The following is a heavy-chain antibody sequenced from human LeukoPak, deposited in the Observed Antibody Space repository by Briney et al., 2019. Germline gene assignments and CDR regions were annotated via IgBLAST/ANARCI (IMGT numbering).Heavy chain of an antibody. CDR1: GFTFSSYS. Sequence: GGSLRLSCAASGFTFSSYSMNWVRQAPGKGLEWVSSISSSSSYIYYADSVKGRFTISRDNAKNSLYLQMNSLRAEDTAVYYCASSYSCGLFDYWGQGTLVTVSS. CDR2: ISSSSSYI. V-gene: IGHV3-21*01. J-gene: IGHJ4*02. D-gene: IGHD5-18*01. CDR3: ASSYSCGLFDY.